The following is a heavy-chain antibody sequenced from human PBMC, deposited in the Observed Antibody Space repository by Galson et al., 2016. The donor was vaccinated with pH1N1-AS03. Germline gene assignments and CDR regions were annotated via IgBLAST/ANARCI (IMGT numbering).Heavy chain of an antibody. CDR3: ARSGELSFYRFPTPFDY. CDR1: GFSFSGYE. D-gene: IGHD3-16*02. Sequence: SLRLSCAASGFSFSGYEMSWVRQAPGRGLEWISYISSSGSSMKYADSVKGRFTISRDNAKNSLNLQMNSLRAEDTAFYYCARSGELSFYRFPTPFDYWGQGTLVTVSS. V-gene: IGHV3-48*03. J-gene: IGHJ4*02. CDR2: ISSSGSSM.